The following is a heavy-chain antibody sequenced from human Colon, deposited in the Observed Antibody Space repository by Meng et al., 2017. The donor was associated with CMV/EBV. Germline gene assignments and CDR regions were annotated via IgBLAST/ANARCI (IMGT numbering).Heavy chain of an antibody. CDR2: IIPILGIA. CDR1: GGTFSSYT. D-gene: IGHD5-24*01. V-gene: IGHV1-69*02. J-gene: IGHJ3*02. CDR3: ARKKAMRGYAFDI. Sequence: SVKVSCKASGGTFSSYTISWVRQAPGQGLEWMGRIIPILGIANYAQKFQGRVTITADKSTSTAYMELSSLRSEDTAVYYCARKKAMRGYAFDIWGQGTMVTVSS.